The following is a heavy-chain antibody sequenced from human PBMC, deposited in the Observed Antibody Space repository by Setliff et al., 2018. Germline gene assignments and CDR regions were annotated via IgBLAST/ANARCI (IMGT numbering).Heavy chain of an antibody. J-gene: IGHJ4*02. CDR3: ARDQARWLVAAGTFDY. Sequence: LSLTCAASAFTFSRYAMSWVRQSPGKGLEWVSAISGSGGSTYYADSVKGRFTISRDNSNSEVFLQMDSLRAEDTAVYYCARDQARWLVAAGTFDYWGLGALVTVSS. CDR1: AFTFSRYA. V-gene: IGHV3-23*01. CDR2: ISGSGGST. D-gene: IGHD1-1*01.